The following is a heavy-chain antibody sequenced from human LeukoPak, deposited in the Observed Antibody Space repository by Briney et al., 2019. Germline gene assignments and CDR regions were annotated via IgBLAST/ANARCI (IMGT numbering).Heavy chain of an antibody. CDR2: INPNSGDT. Sequence: GASVKVSCKASGYTFTGYSMHWVRQAPGQGLEWMGWINPNSGDTNYAQKFQGRVTMTRDTSISTAYMELTRLRSDDTAVYYCARVGVPDTSCYVPWGQGTLVTVSS. J-gene: IGHJ5*02. CDR1: GYTFTGYS. CDR3: ARVGVPDTSCYVP. D-gene: IGHD2-2*01. V-gene: IGHV1-2*02.